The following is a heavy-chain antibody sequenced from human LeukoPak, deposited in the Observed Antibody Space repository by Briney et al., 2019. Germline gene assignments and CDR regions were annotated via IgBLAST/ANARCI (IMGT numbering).Heavy chain of an antibody. CDR1: GFTFSSGS. CDR2: ISSSSSYI. CDR3: ARDSGYSSSWPPYYYYGMDV. Sequence: GGSLRLSCAASGFTFSSGSMNWVRQAPGKGLEWVSSISSSSSYIYYADSVKGRFTISRDNAKNSLYLRMNSLRAEDTAVYYCARDSGYSSSWPPYYYYGMDVWGQGTTVTVSS. J-gene: IGHJ6*02. D-gene: IGHD6-13*01. V-gene: IGHV3-21*01.